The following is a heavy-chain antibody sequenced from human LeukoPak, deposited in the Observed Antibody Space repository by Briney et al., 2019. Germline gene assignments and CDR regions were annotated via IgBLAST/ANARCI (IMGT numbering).Heavy chain of an antibody. CDR3: ARSLRTYYYDSSGPRYYFDY. V-gene: IGHV4-39*01. CDR1: GGSISSSSYY. J-gene: IGHJ4*02. D-gene: IGHD3-22*01. Sequence: PSETLPLTCTVSGGSISSSSYYWGWIRQPPGKGLEWIGSIYYSGSTYYNPSLKSRVTISVDTSKNQFSLKLSSVTAADTAVYYCARSLRTYYYDSSGPRYYFDYWGQGTLVTVSS. CDR2: IYYSGST.